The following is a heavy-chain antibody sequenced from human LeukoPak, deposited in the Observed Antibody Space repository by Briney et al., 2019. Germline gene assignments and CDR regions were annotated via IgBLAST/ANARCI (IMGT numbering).Heavy chain of an antibody. Sequence: PGRSLRLSCAGSGFIFNNYAMHWVRQAPGKGLVWVSRINSDGSYTSYADFVKGRFTISRDNAKNTVYLQMSSLRAEDTAVYYCARICSTTDCLISAWGQGTLVTVSS. CDR2: INSDGSYT. V-gene: IGHV3-74*01. J-gene: IGHJ4*02. CDR3: ARICSTTDCLISA. D-gene: IGHD2-2*01. CDR1: GFIFNNYA.